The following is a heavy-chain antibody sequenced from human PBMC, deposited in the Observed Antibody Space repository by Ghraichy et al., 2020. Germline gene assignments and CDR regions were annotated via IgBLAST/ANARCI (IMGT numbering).Heavy chain of an antibody. V-gene: IGHV4-4*02. CDR1: GGSISSSNW. CDR3: ARVRPPEVVAASGDAFDI. CDR2: IYHSGST. Sequence: SETLSLTCAVSGGSISSSNWWSWVRQPPGKGLEWIGEIYHSGSTNYNPSLKSRVTISVDKSKNQFSLKLSSVTAADTAVYYCARVRPPEVVAASGDAFDIWGQGTMVTVSS. J-gene: IGHJ3*02. D-gene: IGHD2-15*01.